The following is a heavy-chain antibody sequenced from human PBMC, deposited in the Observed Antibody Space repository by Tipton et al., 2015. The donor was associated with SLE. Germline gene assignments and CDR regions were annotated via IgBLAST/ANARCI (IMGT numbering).Heavy chain of an antibody. Sequence: TLSLTCTVSGGSISSGSYYWSWIRQPAGKGLEWIGRIYTSGSTNYNPSLKSRVTISVDTSKNQFSLKLSSATAADTAVYYCARGPEGYFDYWGQGTLVTVSS. CDR2: IYTSGST. J-gene: IGHJ4*02. CDR3: ARGPEGYFDY. CDR1: GGSISSGSYY. V-gene: IGHV4-61*02.